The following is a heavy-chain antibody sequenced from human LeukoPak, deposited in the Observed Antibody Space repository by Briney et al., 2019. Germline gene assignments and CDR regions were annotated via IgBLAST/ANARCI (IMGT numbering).Heavy chain of an antibody. V-gene: IGHV4-59*08. J-gene: IGHJ3*01. Sequence: SETLSLSCTVSGGSISNYYWSWIRQPPGKGLECIGYIYYSGGTNYNPSLKSRVTISLDTSKNQFSLKLTSVTAADTAIYFCARDDYGVFDAFDVWGQGTVVTVSS. D-gene: IGHD3-16*01. CDR3: ARDDYGVFDAFDV. CDR1: GGSISNYY. CDR2: IYYSGGT.